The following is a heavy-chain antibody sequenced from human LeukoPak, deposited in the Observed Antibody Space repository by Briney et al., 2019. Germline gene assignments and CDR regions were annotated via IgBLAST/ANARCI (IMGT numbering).Heavy chain of an antibody. CDR3: SRRHYFGSGVTDY. V-gene: IGHV5-51*01. CDR1: GYSFSDYW. D-gene: IGHD3-10*01. J-gene: IGHJ4*02. CDR2: IHPSNSET. Sequence: GESLKISCKDSGYSFSDYWIGWARQMPGKGLEWMGIIHPSNSETQYSPSFQGQVTISADTSISTAYPQWTSLKASDTAMYCCSRRHYFGSGVTDYWGQGTLVTVSS.